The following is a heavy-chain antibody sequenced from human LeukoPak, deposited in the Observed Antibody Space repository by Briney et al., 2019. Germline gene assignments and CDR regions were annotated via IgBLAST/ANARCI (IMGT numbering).Heavy chain of an antibody. CDR1: GFIFSSYA. V-gene: IGHV3-33*03. Sequence: GGSLRLSCAASGFIFSSYAMHWVRQAPGTGLEWVAVIWSDGSNKYYADSVRGRFTISRDNSKNTLYLQMNSLRPEDTAVYYCAKGPRTVSGGPLDPWGQGTLVTVSS. CDR2: IWSDGSNK. J-gene: IGHJ5*02. D-gene: IGHD1-1*01. CDR3: AKGPRTVSGGPLDP.